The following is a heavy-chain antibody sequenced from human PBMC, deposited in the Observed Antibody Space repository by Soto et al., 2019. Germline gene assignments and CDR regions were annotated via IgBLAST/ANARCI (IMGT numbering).Heavy chain of an antibody. CDR3: ARAGGSQGGYADFDL. CDR2: ISDSGST. D-gene: IGHD5-12*01. Sequence: QVQLQESGPGLVKPSETLSLTCSVSGGSISSDYWSWIRQPPGKGLEWIGYISDSGSTNNNPSLRSRVTIPLDTSKSQCSLKLFSVTAADTAIYYCARAGGSQGGYADFDLWGQGTVVPVSS. CDR1: GGSISSDY. J-gene: IGHJ4*02. V-gene: IGHV4-59*01.